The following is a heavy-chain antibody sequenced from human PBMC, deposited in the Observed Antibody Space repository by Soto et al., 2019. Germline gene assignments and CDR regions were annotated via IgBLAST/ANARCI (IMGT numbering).Heavy chain of an antibody. CDR1: GFTFSSYW. V-gene: IGHV3-7*01. J-gene: IGHJ4*02. D-gene: IGHD3-9*01. Sequence: PGGSLRLSCAASGFTFSSYWMSWVRQAPGKGLEWVANIKQDGSEKYYVDSVKGRFTISRDNAKNSLYLQMNSLRAEDTAVYYCARGLRYFDWLLQYYFDYWGQGTLVTVS. CDR2: IKQDGSEK. CDR3: ARGLRYFDWLLQYYFDY.